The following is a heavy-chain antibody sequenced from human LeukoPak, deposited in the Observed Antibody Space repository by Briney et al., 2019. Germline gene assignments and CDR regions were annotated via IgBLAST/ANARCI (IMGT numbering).Heavy chain of an antibody. CDR1: GGSFSGYY. V-gene: IGHV4-34*01. CDR2: INHSGST. J-gene: IGHJ4*02. D-gene: IGHD3-3*01. CDR3: ARVVKPALEWLLFISGYFDY. Sequence: PSETLSLTCAVYGGSFSGYYWSWIRQPPGKGLEWIGEINHSGSTNYNPSLKSRVTISVDTSKNQFSLKLSSVTAADTAVYYCARVVKPALEWLLFISGYFDYWGQGTLVTVSS.